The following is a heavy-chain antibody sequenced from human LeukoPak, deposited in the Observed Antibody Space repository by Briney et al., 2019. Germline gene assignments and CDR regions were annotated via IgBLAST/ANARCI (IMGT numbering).Heavy chain of an antibody. CDR1: GGSISSYY. D-gene: IGHD5-18*01. Sequence: SETLSLTCTVSGGSISSYYWSWIRQPPGKGLEWIGYIYYSGSTNYNPSLKSRVTISVDTSRTQFSLKLSSVTAADTAVYYGARHGYSSLYYWGQGTLVTVSS. V-gene: IGHV4-59*08. CDR2: IYYSGST. CDR3: ARHGYSSLYY. J-gene: IGHJ4*02.